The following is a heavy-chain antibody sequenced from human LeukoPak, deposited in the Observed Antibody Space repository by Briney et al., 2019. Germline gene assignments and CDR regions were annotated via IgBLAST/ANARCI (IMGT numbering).Heavy chain of an antibody. V-gene: IGHV1-46*01. J-gene: IGHJ4*02. D-gene: IGHD5-18*01. CDR3: GRGGTAMVFDY. Sequence: GASVKVSCKASGYTFTSYYMHWVRQAPGQGLEWMGIINPNGGSTSYAQKFQGRVTMTRDTSTSTVYMELSSLRSEDTAVYYCGRGGTAMVFDYWGQGTLVTVSS. CDR2: INPNGGST. CDR1: GYTFTSYY.